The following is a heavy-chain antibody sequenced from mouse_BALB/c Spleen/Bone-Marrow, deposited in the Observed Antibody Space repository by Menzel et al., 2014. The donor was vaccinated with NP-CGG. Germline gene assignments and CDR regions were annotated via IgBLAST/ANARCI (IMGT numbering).Heavy chain of an antibody. J-gene: IGHJ2*01. D-gene: IGHD4-1*01. V-gene: IGHV5-9*02. CDR1: GFAFSSYD. Sequence: EVKLVESGGGLVKPGGSLKLSCAASGFAFSSYDMSWVRQTPEKRLEWVATFSSGDNYTYYPDSVKGRFTLSRDNARNTLYLQMTSLRSEGTAFYYCARQGTGTGYFDYWGQGTTLTVSS. CDR2: FSSGDNYT. CDR3: ARQGTGTGYFDY.